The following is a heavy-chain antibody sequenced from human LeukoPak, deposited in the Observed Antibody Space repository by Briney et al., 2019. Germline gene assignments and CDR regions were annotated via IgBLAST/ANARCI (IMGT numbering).Heavy chain of an antibody. CDR2: ITGSGGNT. V-gene: IGHV3-23*01. D-gene: IGHD2/OR15-2a*01. Sequence: PGGSLRLSCAASGFTLGSYVMSWVRQSPGKGLEWVSGITGSGGNTYYADSAEGRFTISRDKSKNTLYLQMNSLRAEDTAVYYCAKEEYYGMDVWGKGPTVTVSS. CDR1: GFTLGSYV. CDR3: AKEEYYGMDV. J-gene: IGHJ6*04.